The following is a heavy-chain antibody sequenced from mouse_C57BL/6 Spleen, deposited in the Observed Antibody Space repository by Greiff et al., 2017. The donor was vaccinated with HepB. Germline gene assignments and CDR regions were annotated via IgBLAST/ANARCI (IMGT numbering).Heavy chain of an antibody. V-gene: IGHV3-6*01. D-gene: IGHD1-1*01. Sequence: EVQLQESGPGLVKPSQSLSLTCSVTGYSITSGYYWNWIRQFPGNKLEWMGYISYDGSNNYNPSLKNRISITRDTSKNQFFLKLNSVTTEDTATYYCARGHYYGSSYLDYWGQGTTLTVSS. CDR2: ISYDGSN. J-gene: IGHJ2*01. CDR1: GYSITSGYY. CDR3: ARGHYYGSSYLDY.